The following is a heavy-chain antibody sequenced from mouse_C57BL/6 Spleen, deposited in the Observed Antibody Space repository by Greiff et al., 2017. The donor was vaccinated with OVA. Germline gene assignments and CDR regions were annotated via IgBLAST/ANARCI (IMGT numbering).Heavy chain of an antibody. D-gene: IGHD1-1*01. CDR1: GYTFTSYG. J-gene: IGHJ1*03. CDR3: ARRAYGSRYFDV. CDR2: IYPGSGNT. V-gene: IGHV1-76*01. Sequence: QVQLKQSGAELARPGASVKLSCKASGYTFTSYGINWVKQRPGQGLEWIARIYPGSGNTYYNEKFKGKATLTAEKSSSTAYMQLSSLTSEDSAVYFCARRAYGSRYFDVWGTGTTVTVSS.